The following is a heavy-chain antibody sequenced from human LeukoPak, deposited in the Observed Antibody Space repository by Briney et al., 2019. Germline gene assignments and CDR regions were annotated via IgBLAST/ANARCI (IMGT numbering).Heavy chain of an antibody. Sequence: PGGSLRLSCAASGFSFRDYWVSWMRQAPGQGLEWVSYISGGSDHTNYADSVKGRFTISRDNAKNPLYLQMNSLTDEDTAVYYCARCQYNSSPDIWGQGTLVTVSS. CDR2: ISGGSDHT. D-gene: IGHD1-14*01. CDR3: ARCQYNSSPDI. J-gene: IGHJ4*02. V-gene: IGHV3-11*03. CDR1: GFSFRDYW.